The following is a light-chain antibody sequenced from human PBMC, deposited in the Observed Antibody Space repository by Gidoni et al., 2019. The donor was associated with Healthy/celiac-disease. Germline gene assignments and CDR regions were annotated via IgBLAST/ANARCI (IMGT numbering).Light chain of an antibody. Sequence: EMVLTQSPATLSLSPGERATLSCRASQGVSSYLAWYQQKPGQAPRLLIYAASNRATGIPARFSGSGPGTDFTLTISSLEPEDFAVYYCQQRSNWHPTFGGGTKVEIK. CDR3: QQRSNWHPT. CDR1: QGVSSY. J-gene: IGKJ4*01. CDR2: AAS. V-gene: IGKV3D-11*01.